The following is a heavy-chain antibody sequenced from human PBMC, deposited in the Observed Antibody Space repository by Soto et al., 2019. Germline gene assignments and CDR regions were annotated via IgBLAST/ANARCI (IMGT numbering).Heavy chain of an antibody. V-gene: IGHV1-18*01. CDR2: ISAYNGNT. D-gene: IGHD2-15*01. Sequence: GASVKVSCKASGYTFTSYGISWVRQAPGQGLEWMGWISAYNGNTNYAQKLQGRVTMTTDTSTSTAYMELRSLRSDDTAVYYCARVHCSGGSCYSDFDYWGQGTLVTVSS. CDR3: ARVHCSGGSCYSDFDY. CDR1: GYTFTSYG. J-gene: IGHJ4*02.